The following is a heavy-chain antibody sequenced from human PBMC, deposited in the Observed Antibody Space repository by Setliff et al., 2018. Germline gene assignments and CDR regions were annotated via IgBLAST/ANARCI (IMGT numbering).Heavy chain of an antibody. V-gene: IGHV5-51*01. CDR1: GYSFTKYW. CDR2: IDPADSDT. D-gene: IGHD2-21*02. J-gene: IGHJ6*03. Sequence: GESLTISCKAAGYSFTKYWIGWVRQMPGKGLEWMGIIDPADSDTTYSPSFQGQVTISADRSIGTAYLQWSSLKASDTAIYYCARRGWGSSSGDCYSPKGCYYYYMDVWGKGTTVTVSS. CDR3: ARRGWGSSSGDCYSPKGCYYYYMDV.